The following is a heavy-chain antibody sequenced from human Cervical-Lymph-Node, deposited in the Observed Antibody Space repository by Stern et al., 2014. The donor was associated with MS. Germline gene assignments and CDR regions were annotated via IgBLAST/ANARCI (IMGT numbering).Heavy chain of an antibody. J-gene: IGHJ4*02. Sequence: QVQLQESGPGLVKPSQTLSLTCTVSGGSVGSGSYAWSWIRQPPGKGLEWIGSIYTTGSTYYNPSPKSRVSISIDTSKNPFSLKLPSVTAADTAVYYCARDKEDTNMAFRYFDNWGQGTLVTVSS. CDR3: ARDKEDTNMAFRYFDN. CDR2: IYTTGST. V-gene: IGHV4-61*02. CDR1: GGSVGSGSYA. D-gene: IGHD5-18*01.